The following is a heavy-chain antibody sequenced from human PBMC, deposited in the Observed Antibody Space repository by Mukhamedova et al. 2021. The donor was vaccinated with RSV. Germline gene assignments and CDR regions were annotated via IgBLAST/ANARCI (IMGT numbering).Heavy chain of an antibody. Sequence: KNHVDSVKDRFTISRDNAENSVYLQMNNLRAEDTAIYYCARDPGYSAFDFWGRGTLVTVSS. D-gene: IGHD2-15*01. J-gene: IGHJ4*02. CDR3: ARDPGYSAFDF. CDR2: K. V-gene: IGHV3-7*01.